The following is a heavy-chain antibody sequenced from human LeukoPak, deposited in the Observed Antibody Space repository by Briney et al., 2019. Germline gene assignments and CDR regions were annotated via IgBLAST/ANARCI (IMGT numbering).Heavy chain of an antibody. Sequence: GGSLRLSCAASGFTFKSYGLPWVRRAPGKGLEWVAFIRNDGKTQYYADSVKGRFTISRDNSRNTMFLQMNSLRPEDTAVYYCARLYATSWGFFDPWGRGTLVTVSS. CDR2: IRNDGKTQ. J-gene: IGHJ2*01. V-gene: IGHV3-30*02. D-gene: IGHD2-2*01. CDR3: ARLYATSWGFFDP. CDR1: GFTFKSYG.